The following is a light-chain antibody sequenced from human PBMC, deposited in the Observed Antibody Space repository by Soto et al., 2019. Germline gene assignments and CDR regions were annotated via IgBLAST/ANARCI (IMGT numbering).Light chain of an antibody. V-gene: IGKV1-33*01. Sequence: IWMTQSPSLLSASTGDRVTITCQASQDISNYLNWYQQKPGKAPKLLIYDASNLETGVPSRFSGSGSGTDFTFTISSLQPEDIATYYCQQYDNLPRTFGQGTKVDIK. CDR1: QDISNY. J-gene: IGKJ1*01. CDR3: QQYDNLPRT. CDR2: DAS.